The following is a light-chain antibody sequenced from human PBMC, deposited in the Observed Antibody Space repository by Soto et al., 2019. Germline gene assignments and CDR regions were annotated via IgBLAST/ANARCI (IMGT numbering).Light chain of an antibody. V-gene: IGKV3-20*01. CDR3: EQYGSSPPFT. J-gene: IGKJ2*01. CDR1: QSVSSSY. CDR2: GAS. Sequence: EIVLTQSPGTLSLSPGERATLSCRASQSVSSSYIAWYQQNPGQAPRLLIYGASSRATGIPDRFSGSGSGTDFNLTTSRLQPEDFAVYFCEQYGSSPPFTFGQGTKVEIK.